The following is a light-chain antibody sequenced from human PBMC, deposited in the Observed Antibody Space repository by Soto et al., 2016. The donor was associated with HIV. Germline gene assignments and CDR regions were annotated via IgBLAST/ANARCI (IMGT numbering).Light chain of an antibody. CDR2: DDS. CDR1: DIRSKS. CDR3: QVWDSDSDHWV. V-gene: IGLV3-21*03. J-gene: IGLJ3*02. Sequence: SYVLAQPPSVSVAPGKTAIITCGGDDIRSKSVHWYQQKPGQAPVLVVHDDSDRPSGIPERFSGSNSGNTATLTISRVEAGDEADYYCQVWDSDSDHWVFGGGTKLTVL.